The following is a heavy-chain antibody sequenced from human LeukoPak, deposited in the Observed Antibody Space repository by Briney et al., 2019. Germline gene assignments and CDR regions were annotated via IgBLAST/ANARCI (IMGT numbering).Heavy chain of an antibody. V-gene: IGHV3-30*04. CDR3: ARDRRGGAVAGIFDY. CDR1: GFTFSSYA. Sequence: GRSLRLSCAASGFTFSSYAMHWVRQAPGKGLEWVAVISYDGSNKYYADSVKGRFTISRDNSKNTLYLQMNSLRAEDTAVYYCARDRRGGAVAGIFDYWGQGTLVTVSS. J-gene: IGHJ4*02. CDR2: ISYDGSNK. D-gene: IGHD6-19*01.